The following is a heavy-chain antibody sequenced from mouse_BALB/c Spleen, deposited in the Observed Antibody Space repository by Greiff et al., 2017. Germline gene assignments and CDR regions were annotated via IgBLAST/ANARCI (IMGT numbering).Heavy chain of an antibody. J-gene: IGHJ2*01. CDR3: ARNYYDYDGFDC. Sequence: VQLKESGPGLVQPSQSLSITCTVSGFSLTSYGVHWVRQSPGKGLEWLGVIWSGGSTDYNAAFISRLSISKDNSKSQVFFKMKSLQADDTAIYYCARNYYDYDGFDCWGQGTTLTVSS. CDR2: IWSGGST. CDR1: GFSLTSYG. V-gene: IGHV2-4-1*01. D-gene: IGHD2-4*01.